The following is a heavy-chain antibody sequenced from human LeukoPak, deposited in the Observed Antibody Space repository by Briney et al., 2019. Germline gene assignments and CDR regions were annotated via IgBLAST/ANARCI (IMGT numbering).Heavy chain of an antibody. Sequence: SGGSLRLSCAASGFTFSSYAMHWVRQAPGKGLEWVAVISYDGSNKYYADSVKGRFTISRDNSKNTLYLQMNSLRAEDTAVYYCAKSDDTTGYYGRTAAFDIWGQGTMVTVSS. V-gene: IGHV3-30*04. D-gene: IGHD3-22*01. CDR2: ISYDGSNK. J-gene: IGHJ3*02. CDR1: GFTFSSYA. CDR3: AKSDDTTGYYGRTAAFDI.